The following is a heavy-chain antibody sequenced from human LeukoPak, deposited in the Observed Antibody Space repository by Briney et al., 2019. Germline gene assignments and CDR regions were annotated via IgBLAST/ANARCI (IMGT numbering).Heavy chain of an antibody. V-gene: IGHV3-23*01. Sequence: PGGSLRLSCAGSGFTFSNYARSWIRQAPGKGLECVSVISGSGGSTYYADSVKGRFTTSRDTSKNTLYLHMNSLRAEDTAVYYCSKSTSPVGTCDYWGQGTLVTVSS. CDR1: GFTFSNYA. CDR2: ISGSGGST. J-gene: IGHJ4*02. D-gene: IGHD4-23*01. CDR3: SKSTSPVGTCDY.